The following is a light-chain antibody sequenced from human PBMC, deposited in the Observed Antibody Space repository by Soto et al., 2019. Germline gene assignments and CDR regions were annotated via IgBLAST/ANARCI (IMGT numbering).Light chain of an antibody. J-gene: IGLJ7*01. Sequence: QSVLTQPHSVSAAPGQKVTISCSGSSSNLGNNYVSWYQQLPGTAPKLLIYDNNKRPSGIPDRFSGSKSGTSATLGITGLQTGDEADYYCGTWDSSLSSGRAGFGGVTHLTVL. CDR3: GTWDSSLSSGRAG. CDR1: SSNLGNNY. V-gene: IGLV1-51*01. CDR2: DNN.